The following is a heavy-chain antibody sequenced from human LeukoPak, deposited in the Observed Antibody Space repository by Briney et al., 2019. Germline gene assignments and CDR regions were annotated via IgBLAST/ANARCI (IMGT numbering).Heavy chain of an antibody. CDR3: ARIPKSNYDSSGYSDY. CDR1: GYNFTNYG. V-gene: IGHV5-10-1*01. CDR2: IDPSDSYT. J-gene: IGHJ4*02. Sequence: GESLKISCKGSGYNFTNYGIGWVRQMPGKGLEWMGRIDPSDSYTNYSPSFQGHVTISADKSISTAYLQWSSLKASDTAMYYCARIPKSNYDSSGYSDYWGQGTLVTVSS. D-gene: IGHD3-22*01.